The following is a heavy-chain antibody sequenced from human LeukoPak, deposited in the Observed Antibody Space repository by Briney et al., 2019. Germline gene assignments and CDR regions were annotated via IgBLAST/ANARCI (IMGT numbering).Heavy chain of an antibody. Sequence: SETLSLTCTVSGGSISSFYWSWIRQPPGKGLEWIGYIYYSGSTNYNPSLKSRVTISVDTSKNQFSLNLSSVTAADTAVYYCARGYSGSYGRFDPWGQGTLVTVSS. CDR3: ARGYSGSYGRFDP. CDR1: GGSISSFY. J-gene: IGHJ5*02. D-gene: IGHD1-26*01. V-gene: IGHV4-59*01. CDR2: IYYSGST.